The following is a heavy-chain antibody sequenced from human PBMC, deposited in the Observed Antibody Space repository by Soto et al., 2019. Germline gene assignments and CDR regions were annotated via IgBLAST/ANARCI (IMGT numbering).Heavy chain of an antibody. CDR2: ISGSGGST. CDR3: EKILIWFGEGYGMDV. D-gene: IGHD3-10*01. Sequence: GGSLRLSCAASGFTFSSYAMSWVRQAPGKGLEWVSAISGSGGSTYYADSVKGRFTISRDNSKNTLYLQMNSLRAEDTAVYYCEKILIWFGEGYGMDVWGQGTTVTVSS. CDR1: GFTFSSYA. V-gene: IGHV3-23*01. J-gene: IGHJ6*02.